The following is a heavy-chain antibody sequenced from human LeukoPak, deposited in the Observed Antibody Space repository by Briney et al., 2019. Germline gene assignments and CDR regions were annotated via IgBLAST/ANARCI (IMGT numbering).Heavy chain of an antibody. CDR1: GYTFTSYY. J-gene: IGHJ4*02. Sequence: ASVKVSCKASGYTFTSYYMHWVRQAPGQGLEWMGRINPSNGDTKYAQKFRGRVTMTRDTYMTTAYMELNRLRFDDTAVYYCARFGYSGYDLNLDYWGQGTLVTVSS. D-gene: IGHD5-12*01. CDR2: INPSNGDT. CDR3: ARFGYSGYDLNLDY. V-gene: IGHV1-2*06.